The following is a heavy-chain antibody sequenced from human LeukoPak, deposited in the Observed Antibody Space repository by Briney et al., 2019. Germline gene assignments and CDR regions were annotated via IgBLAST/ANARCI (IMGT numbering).Heavy chain of an antibody. CDR1: GIIFSDAW. V-gene: IGHV3-15*01. D-gene: IGHD2-21*01. J-gene: IGHJ4*02. CDR2: IKSKGGGGTT. Sequence: GGSLTPSCTTSGIIFSDAWMTWVRQAPGQGPEWVGRIKSKGGGGTTDYASSVKGRFTISRDDSANTLYLQMNSLRTDDTAIYYCSKDIPHTRAWALKWWGRGALVTVSS. CDR3: SKDIPHTRAWALKW.